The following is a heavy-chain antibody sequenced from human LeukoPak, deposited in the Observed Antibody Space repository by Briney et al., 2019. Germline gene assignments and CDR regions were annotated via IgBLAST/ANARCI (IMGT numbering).Heavy chain of an antibody. CDR3: AKVSKLYDYVWGSYGPPYYFDY. D-gene: IGHD3-16*01. Sequence: GGSLRLSCAASGFTFSSYGMTWLRQTPAKGLEWVSAISGSGETTYYSDSVKGRFTISRDNSKNTLYLQMNSLRAEDTAVYYCAKVSKLYDYVWGSYGPPYYFDYWGQGTLVTVSS. CDR2: ISGSGETT. J-gene: IGHJ4*02. V-gene: IGHV3-23*01. CDR1: GFTFSSYG.